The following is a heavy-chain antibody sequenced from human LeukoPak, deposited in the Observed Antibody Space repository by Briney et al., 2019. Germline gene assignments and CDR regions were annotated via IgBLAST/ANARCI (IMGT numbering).Heavy chain of an antibody. Sequence: GGSLRLSCAASVFTFSNYSMSWVRQAPGKGLEWVSAISGSGGSTYYADSVKSRFTISRDNSKNTLYLQMNSLRAEDTAVYYCALNGREVPSGAFDIWGQGTMVTVSS. V-gene: IGHV3-23*01. J-gene: IGHJ3*02. CDR1: VFTFSNYS. CDR3: ALNGREVPSGAFDI. CDR2: ISGSGGST. D-gene: IGHD3-16*02.